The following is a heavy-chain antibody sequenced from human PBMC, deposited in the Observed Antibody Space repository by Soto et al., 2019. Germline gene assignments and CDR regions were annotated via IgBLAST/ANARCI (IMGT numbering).Heavy chain of an antibody. CDR2: INAYNGNT. CDR1: GYTFTSFG. D-gene: IGHD6-13*01. CDR3: ANGEAGVAAHLI. V-gene: IGHV1-18*01. Sequence: ASVKVSCKASGYTFTSFGVNWVRQAPGQGLEWMGWINAYNGNTNYAQKFQGRVTMTADTATSTVYMEVRSLRSDDTDVYYCANGEAGVAAHLIRGQGTLVTVSS. J-gene: IGHJ1*01.